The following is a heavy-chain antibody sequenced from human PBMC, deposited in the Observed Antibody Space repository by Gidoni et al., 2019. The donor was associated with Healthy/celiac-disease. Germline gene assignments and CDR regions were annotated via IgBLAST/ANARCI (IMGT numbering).Heavy chain of an antibody. CDR3: AKEAARWYYYYYMDV. V-gene: IGHV3-30*18. D-gene: IGHD6-6*01. CDR2: ISYDGSNK. CDR1: GFTFSSYG. J-gene: IGHJ6*03. Sequence: QVQLVESGGGVVQPGRSLRLSCAASGFTFSSYGMHWVRQAPGKGLEWVAVISYDGSNKYYADSVKGRFTISRDNSKNTLYLQMNSLRAEDTAVYYCAKEAARWYYYYYMDVWGKGTTVTVSS.